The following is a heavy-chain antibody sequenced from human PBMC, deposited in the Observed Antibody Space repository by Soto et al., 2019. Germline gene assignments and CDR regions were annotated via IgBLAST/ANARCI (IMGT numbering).Heavy chain of an antibody. Sequence: QVQLVQSGAEVRKPGASVKVSCEASGYTFTSYDIYWVRQATGQGLEWMGWMNPNTGNLGYAQKFQGRVTMTSDTSISTAHIELSSLRSDYTAVYYFARRAETNGWNGFGADKYYFDFWGQGTLVTVSS. CDR3: ARRAETNGWNGFGADKYYFDF. J-gene: IGHJ4*02. D-gene: IGHD1-1*01. V-gene: IGHV1-8*01. CDR1: GYTFTSYD. CDR2: MNPNTGNL.